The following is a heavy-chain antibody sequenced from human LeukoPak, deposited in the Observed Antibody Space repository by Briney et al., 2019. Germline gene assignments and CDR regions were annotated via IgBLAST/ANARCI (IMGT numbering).Heavy chain of an antibody. J-gene: IGHJ4*02. CDR3: ARDLDSSGCFDY. CDR1: GFTFDDYA. CDR2: ISSSSSYI. D-gene: IGHD6-19*01. V-gene: IGHV3-21*01. Sequence: GRSLRLSCAASGFTFDDYAMHWVRQAPGKGLEWVSSISSSSSYIYYADSVKGRFTISRDNAKNSLYLQMNSLRAEDTAVYYCARDLDSSGCFDYWGQGTLVTVSS.